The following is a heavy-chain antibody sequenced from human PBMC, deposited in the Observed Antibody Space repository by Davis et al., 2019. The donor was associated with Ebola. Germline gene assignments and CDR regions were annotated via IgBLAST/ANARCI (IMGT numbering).Heavy chain of an antibody. Sequence: GESLKISCAASGFTFNTIFMSFYRQAPGKGLEWVSALSDSGYELRYADSVRGRFTISRDNSKNTVYLQMNSLRADDTVIYYCATYVQRGPDDWGRGTFVTVSS. CDR2: LSDSGYEL. D-gene: IGHD1-1*01. V-gene: IGHV3-23*01. CDR3: ATYVQRGPDD. J-gene: IGHJ4*02. CDR1: GFTFNTIF.